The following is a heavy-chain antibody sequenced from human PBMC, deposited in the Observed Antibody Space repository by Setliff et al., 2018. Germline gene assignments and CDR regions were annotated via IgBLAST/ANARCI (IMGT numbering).Heavy chain of an antibody. J-gene: IGHJ1*01. CDR1: GFTFSSYE. CDR3: ARDASGSYGTEYFQH. D-gene: IGHD1-26*01. V-gene: IGHV3-48*03. Sequence: GESLKISCVASGFTFSSYEMNWVRQAPGKGLEWISYISGSVSTIYYADSVKGRFTISKDNAKNSLYLQMNNLRAEDTALYFCARDASGSYGTEYFQHWGQGTLVTVSS. CDR2: ISGSVSTI.